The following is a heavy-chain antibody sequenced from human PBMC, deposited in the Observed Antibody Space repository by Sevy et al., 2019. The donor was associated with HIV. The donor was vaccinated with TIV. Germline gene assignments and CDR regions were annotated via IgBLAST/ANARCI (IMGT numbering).Heavy chain of an antibody. J-gene: IGHJ5*02. CDR3: ARESRDFRFDP. CDR1: GFNFSNYA. Sequence: GGSLRLSCAASGFNFSNYAMHWVRQAPGKGLEWVALIWYDGSNKNYADSNSMKGRFTISRDNSKNTLYLQMNNLRAEDTAVYYCARESRDFRFDPWGQGTLVTVSS. V-gene: IGHV3-33*01. CDR2: IWYDGSNK.